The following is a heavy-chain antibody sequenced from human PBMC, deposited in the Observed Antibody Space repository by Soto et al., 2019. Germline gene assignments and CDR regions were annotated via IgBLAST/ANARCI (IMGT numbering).Heavy chain of an antibody. CDR3: ARDRGAAAGSRYYYYGMDV. CDR1: GYTSTGYY. D-gene: IGHD6-13*01. CDR2: INPNSGGT. Sequence: ASVKVSCKASGYTSTGYYMHWVRQAPGQGLEWMGWINPNSGGTNYAQKFQGRVTMTRDTSISTAYMELSRLRSDDTAVYYCARDRGAAAGSRYYYYGMDVWGQGTTVTVSS. V-gene: IGHV1-2*02. J-gene: IGHJ6*02.